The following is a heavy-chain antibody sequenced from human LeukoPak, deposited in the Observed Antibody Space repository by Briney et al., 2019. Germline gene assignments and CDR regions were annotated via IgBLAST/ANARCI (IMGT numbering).Heavy chain of an antibody. D-gene: IGHD3-16*01. CDR1: GYTFTRYG. V-gene: IGHV1-18*01. J-gene: IGHJ4*02. CDR2: ISGSNGNT. CDR3: ARDGVQGDYFDY. Sequence: GASVKVSCKAFGYTFTRYGVSWVRQAPGQGLEWIGWISGSNGNTNYAQNFQGRVTMTTDSSTSTAYMELRSLRSDDTAMYYCARDGVQGDYFDYWGQGTLVTVSS.